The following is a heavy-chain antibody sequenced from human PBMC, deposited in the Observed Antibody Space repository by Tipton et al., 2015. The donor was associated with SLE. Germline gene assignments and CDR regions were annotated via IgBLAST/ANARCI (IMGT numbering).Heavy chain of an antibody. Sequence: TLSLTCTVSGGSISSSSYYWGWIRQPPGKGLEWIGGIFYSGSTYYNPSLKSRVTISVDTSKNQFSLKLSSVTAADTAVYYCARGPAGGGSYGASCFDYWGQGTLVTVSS. CDR2: IFYSGST. D-gene: IGHD1-26*01. J-gene: IGHJ4*02. V-gene: IGHV4-39*07. CDR1: GGSISSSSYY. CDR3: ARGPAGGGSYGASCFDY.